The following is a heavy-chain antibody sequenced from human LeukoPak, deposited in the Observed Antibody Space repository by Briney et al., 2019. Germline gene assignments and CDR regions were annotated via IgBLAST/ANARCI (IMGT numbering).Heavy chain of an antibody. Sequence: GGSLRLSCAASGFTFSNYGMHWVRQAPGKGLDWVAFIHYDGSNKYYADSVKGRFTISRDDSKNTLYLQMNSLRAEDTAVYYCAKVGGSYLLGLDYWGQGTLVTVSS. CDR1: GFTFSNYG. CDR3: AKVGGSYLLGLDY. J-gene: IGHJ4*02. D-gene: IGHD1-26*01. CDR2: IHYDGSNK. V-gene: IGHV3-30*02.